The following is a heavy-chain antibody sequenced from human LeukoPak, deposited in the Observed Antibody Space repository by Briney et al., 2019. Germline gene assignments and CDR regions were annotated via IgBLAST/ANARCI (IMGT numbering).Heavy chain of an antibody. CDR3: TKDTPDDQAVAAPYFDY. CDR2: ISGSGASR. D-gene: IGHD6-19*01. CDR1: GFTFSIYA. J-gene: IGHJ4*02. V-gene: IGHV3-23*01. Sequence: GGSLRLACAASGFTFSIYAMTWVRQAPGKGLEWVSSISGSGASRYYADSVKGRFTIFSNNSKNTLYLKMNSLRAEDTAVYFCTKDTPDDQAVAAPYFDYWGQGTLVTVSS.